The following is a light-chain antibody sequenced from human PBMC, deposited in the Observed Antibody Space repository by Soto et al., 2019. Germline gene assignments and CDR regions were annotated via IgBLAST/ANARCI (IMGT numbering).Light chain of an antibody. Sequence: DIQMTQSPSTLSASVGDRVTITCRASQSISSWLAWYQQKPGKAPELLIYDASSLESGVPSRFSGSGSGTEFTRTISSLQPDDFATYYCQQYHTYSPWTFGQGTKV. J-gene: IGKJ1*01. CDR3: QQYHTYSPWT. CDR1: QSISSW. CDR2: DAS. V-gene: IGKV1-5*01.